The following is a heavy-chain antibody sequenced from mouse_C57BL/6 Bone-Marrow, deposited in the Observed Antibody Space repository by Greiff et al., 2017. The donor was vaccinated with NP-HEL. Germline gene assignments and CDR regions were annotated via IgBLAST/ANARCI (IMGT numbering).Heavy chain of an antibody. CDR1: GFTFSSYA. V-gene: IGHV5-4*01. CDR2: ISDGGSYT. CDR3: AREELGLYYFDY. J-gene: IGHJ2*01. Sequence: DVMLVESGGGLVKPGGSLKLSCAASGFTFSSYAMSWVRQTPEKRLEWVATISDGGSYTYYPDNVKGRFTISRDNAKNNLYLQMSHLKSEDTAMYYCAREELGLYYFDYWGQGTTLTVSS. D-gene: IGHD4-1*01.